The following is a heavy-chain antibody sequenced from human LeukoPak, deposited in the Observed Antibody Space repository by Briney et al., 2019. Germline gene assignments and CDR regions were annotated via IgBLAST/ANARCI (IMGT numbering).Heavy chain of an antibody. V-gene: IGHV3-30-3*01. Sequence: PGGSLRLSCAASGFTFSSYAMHWVRQAPGKGLEWVAVISYDGSNKYYADSVKGRFTISRDNSKNTLYLQMNSLRAEDTAVYYCARDDAMVPLDYWGQGTLVTVSS. CDR1: GFTFSSYA. D-gene: IGHD5-18*01. J-gene: IGHJ4*02. CDR3: ARDDAMVPLDY. CDR2: ISYDGSNK.